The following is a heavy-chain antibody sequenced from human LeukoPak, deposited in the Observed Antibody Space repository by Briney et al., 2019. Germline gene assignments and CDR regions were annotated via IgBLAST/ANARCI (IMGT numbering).Heavy chain of an antibody. J-gene: IGHJ4*02. CDR1: GFTFSSYA. D-gene: IGHD3-22*01. V-gene: IGHV3-23*01. Sequence: GGSLRLACAASGFTFSSYAMSWVRQAPGKGLEWVSAISGSGGSTYYADSVKGRFTNSRDNSKNTLYLQMNSLRAEDTAVYYCAKGTMDGGQYYYDSSGGQGTLVTVSS. CDR2: ISGSGGST. CDR3: AKGTMDGGQYYYDSS.